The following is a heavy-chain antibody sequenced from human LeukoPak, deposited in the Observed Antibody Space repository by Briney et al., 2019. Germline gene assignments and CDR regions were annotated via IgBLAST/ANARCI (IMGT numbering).Heavy chain of an antibody. Sequence: GGSLRLSCATSGFTFSSYFMSWVRQAPGKGLEWVANIKKDGSEKYYVDSVKGRFTISRDNAKKSLYLQMNSLRAEDTAVYYCARHLSGVTGYTYGRGIDYWGQGTLVTVSS. V-gene: IGHV3-7*01. CDR3: ARHLSGVTGYTYGRGIDY. CDR2: IKKDGSEK. CDR1: GFTFSSYF. J-gene: IGHJ4*02. D-gene: IGHD5-18*01.